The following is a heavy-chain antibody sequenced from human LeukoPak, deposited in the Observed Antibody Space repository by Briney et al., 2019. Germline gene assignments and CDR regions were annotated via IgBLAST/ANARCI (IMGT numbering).Heavy chain of an antibody. CDR3: ARPQNTAMPRDAFDI. D-gene: IGHD5-18*01. J-gene: IGHJ3*02. V-gene: IGHV5-51*01. CDR2: IYPGDSDT. CDR1: GYSFTNYW. Sequence: PGESLKISCKGSGYSFTNYWIGWVRQMPGKGLEWMGIIYPGDSDTRYSPSFQGQVTISADKSISTAYLQWSSLKASDTAMYYCARPQNTAMPRDAFDIWGQGTMVTVSS.